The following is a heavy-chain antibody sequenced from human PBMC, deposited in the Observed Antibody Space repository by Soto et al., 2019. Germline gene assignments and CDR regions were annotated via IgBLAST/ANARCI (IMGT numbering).Heavy chain of an antibody. Sequence: VLLVESGGGLVKPGGSLRLSCTVSGFTFSGYSMNWVRQAPGKGLEWVSAISSSGSYIYYADSVKGRFAISRDNAQKSLYLQMNSLRAEDTATYYCVGKNNVGSYNSDDTFDFWGQGTMVSVSS. CDR2: ISSSGSYI. CDR1: GFTFSGYS. V-gene: IGHV3-21*01. CDR3: VGKNNVGSYNSDDTFDF. D-gene: IGHD1-26*01. J-gene: IGHJ3*01.